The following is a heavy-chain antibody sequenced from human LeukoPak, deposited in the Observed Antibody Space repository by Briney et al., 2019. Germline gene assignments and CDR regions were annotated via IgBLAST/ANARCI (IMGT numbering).Heavy chain of an antibody. CDR1: GFTFSSYS. D-gene: IGHD1-26*01. CDR3: AADKWEPLDAFDI. Sequence: PGGSLRLSCAASGFTFSSYSMNWVRQAPGKGLEWVSSISSSSSYIYYADSVKGRFTISRDNAKNSLYLQMNSLRAEDTAVYYCAADKWEPLDAFDIWGQGTMVTVSS. V-gene: IGHV3-21*01. CDR2: ISSSSSYI. J-gene: IGHJ3*02.